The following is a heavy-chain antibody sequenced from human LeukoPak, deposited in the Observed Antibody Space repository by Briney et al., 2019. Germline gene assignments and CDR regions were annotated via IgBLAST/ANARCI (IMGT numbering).Heavy chain of an antibody. CDR3: ASYGGSWNYYYYGMDV. J-gene: IGHJ6*04. D-gene: IGHD2-15*01. V-gene: IGHV1-69*06. CDR1: GGTFSSYA. Sequence: SVKVSCKASGGTFSSYAISWVRQAPGQGLEWMGGIIPIFGTANYAQKFQGRVTITADKSTSTAYMELSSLRSEDTAVYYCASYGGSWNYYYYGMDVWGKGTTVTVSS. CDR2: IIPIFGTA.